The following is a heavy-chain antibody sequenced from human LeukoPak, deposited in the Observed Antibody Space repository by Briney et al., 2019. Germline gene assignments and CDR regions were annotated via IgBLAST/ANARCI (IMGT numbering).Heavy chain of an antibody. Sequence: GGSLRLSCAASGLTFSSYAMHWVRQASGKGLEWVAIISSDGTNEYYADSVKGRFTITRDNSKNTLYLQLNSLRAEDTAVYHCAGSSSSWVVVGGAFDYWGQGTLVTVSS. D-gene: IGHD6-6*01. CDR3: AGSSSSWVVVGGAFDY. V-gene: IGHV3-30*04. CDR1: GLTFSSYA. CDR2: ISSDGTNE. J-gene: IGHJ4*02.